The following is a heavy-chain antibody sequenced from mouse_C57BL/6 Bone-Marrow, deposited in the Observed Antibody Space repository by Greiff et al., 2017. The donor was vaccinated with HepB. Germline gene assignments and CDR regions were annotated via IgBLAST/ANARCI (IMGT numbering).Heavy chain of an antibody. J-gene: IGHJ1*03. CDR1: GYTFTSYW. V-gene: IGHV1-55*01. Sequence: VQLQQPGAELVKPGASVKMSCKASGYTFTSYWITWVKQRPGQGLEWIGDIYPGSGSTNYNGKFKSKATLTVDTSSSTAYMQLSSLTSEDSAVYYCARSITTVVRWYFDVWGTGTTVTVSS. CDR3: ARSITTVVRWYFDV. CDR2: IYPGSGST. D-gene: IGHD1-1*01.